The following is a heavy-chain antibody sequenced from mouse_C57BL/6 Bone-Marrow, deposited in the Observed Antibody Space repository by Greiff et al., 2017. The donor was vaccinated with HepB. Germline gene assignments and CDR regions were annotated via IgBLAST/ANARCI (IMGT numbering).Heavy chain of an antibody. CDR1: GYTFTDYY. Sequence: EVQLQQSGPELVKPGASVKISCKASGYTFTDYYMNWVKQSHGKSLEWIGDINPNNGGTSYNQKFKGKATLTVDKSSSTAYMELRSLTSEDSAVYYCASLLLPPYAMDYWGQGTSVTVSS. CDR3: ASLLLPPYAMDY. CDR2: INPNNGGT. V-gene: IGHV1-26*01. J-gene: IGHJ4*01. D-gene: IGHD1-1*01.